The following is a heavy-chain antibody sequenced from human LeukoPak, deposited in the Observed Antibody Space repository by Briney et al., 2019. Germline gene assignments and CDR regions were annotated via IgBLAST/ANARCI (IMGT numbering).Heavy chain of an antibody. Sequence: SETLSLTCTVSGGSISSYYWSWIRQPPGKGLKWIGYIYYSGSTNYNPSLKSRLTISVDTSKNQFSLKLSSVTAADTAVYYCARQWSSGAYCGGNCYLDYWGRGTLVTVSS. J-gene: IGHJ4*02. CDR3: ARQWSSGAYCGGNCYLDY. V-gene: IGHV4-59*08. CDR2: IYYSGST. CDR1: GGSISSYY. D-gene: IGHD2-21*02.